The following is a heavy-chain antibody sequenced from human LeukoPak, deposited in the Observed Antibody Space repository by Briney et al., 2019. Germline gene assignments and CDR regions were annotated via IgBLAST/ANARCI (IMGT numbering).Heavy chain of an antibody. CDR2: IYHSGST. CDR1: GGSITSGHW. CDR3: TSSRGRLYGVDV. D-gene: IGHD2-15*01. Sequence: NPLGTLSLTCAVSGGSITSGHWWTWVRQPPGKGLEWIGEIYHSGSTTYNPSLMSRVTISVDKSTKQFSLNLTSVTAADTAVYYCTSSRGRLYGVDVWGQGTTVIVSS. V-gene: IGHV4-4*02. J-gene: IGHJ6*02.